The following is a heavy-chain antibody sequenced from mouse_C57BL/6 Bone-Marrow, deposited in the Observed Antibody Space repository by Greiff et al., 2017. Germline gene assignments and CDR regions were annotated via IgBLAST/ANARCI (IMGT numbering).Heavy chain of an antibody. D-gene: IGHD2-2*01. V-gene: IGHV1-81*01. J-gene: IGHJ3*01. CDR2: IYPRSGNT. CDR3: ARSGCDGYDGGAY. CDR1: GYTFTSYG. Sequence: QVQLQQSGAELARPGASVKLSCKASGYTFTSYGISWVKQRTGQGLEWIGEIYPRSGNTYYNEKFKGKATLTADKSSSTAYMELRSLTSEDSAVYFCARSGCDGYDGGAYWGQGTLVTVSA.